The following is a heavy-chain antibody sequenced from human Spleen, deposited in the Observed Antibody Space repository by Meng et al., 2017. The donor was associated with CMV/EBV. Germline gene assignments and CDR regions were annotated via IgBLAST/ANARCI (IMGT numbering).Heavy chain of an antibody. V-gene: IGHV4-34*01. Sequence: SETLSLTCAVYGGSFSGYYWSWVRQSPGKGLEWIGEIIHTGNTNYGPTLKSRVTISVGTSKNQFSLTVTSMTAADTAVYYCARGRGYCSGGSCYSYYYGMDVWGQGTTVTVSS. CDR1: GGSFSGYY. CDR3: ARGRGYCSGGSCYSYYYGMDV. J-gene: IGHJ6*02. D-gene: IGHD2-15*01. CDR2: IIHTGNT.